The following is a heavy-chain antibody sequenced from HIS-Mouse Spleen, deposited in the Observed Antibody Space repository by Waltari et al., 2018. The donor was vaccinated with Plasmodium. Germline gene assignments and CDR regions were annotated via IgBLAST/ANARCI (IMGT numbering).Heavy chain of an antibody. D-gene: IGHD2-15*01. Sequence: QVQLVESGGGVVQPGRSLRLSCAASGFTFNSYAMHWCRQAPGKGVEWVAGVSNEGSNKDYADSGKGRFTISRDNAKNTLYLQMNSLRAEDTAVYYCARDRRLAFDYWGQGTLVTVSS. CDR2: VSNEGSNK. CDR3: ARDRRLAFDY. CDR1: GFTFNSYA. V-gene: IGHV3-30-3*01. J-gene: IGHJ4*02.